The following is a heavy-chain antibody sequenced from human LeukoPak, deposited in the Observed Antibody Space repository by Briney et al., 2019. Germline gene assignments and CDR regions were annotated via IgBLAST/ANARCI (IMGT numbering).Heavy chain of an antibody. CDR3: AKGGPYYYYMDV. J-gene: IGHJ6*03. CDR1: GFTLSNYW. CDR2: INSDGKTV. V-gene: IGHV3-74*01. Sequence: GGSLRLSCAASGFTLSNYWMHWVRQAPGKGLVWVSRINSDGKTVSYADSVKGRFTISRDNAKNTLYLQMNSLRAEDTAVYYCAKGGPYYYYMDVWGKGTTVTVSS.